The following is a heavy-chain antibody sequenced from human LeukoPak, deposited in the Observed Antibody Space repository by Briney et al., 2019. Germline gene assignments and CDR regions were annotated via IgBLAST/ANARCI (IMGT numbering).Heavy chain of an antibody. D-gene: IGHD3-10*01. J-gene: IGHJ4*02. CDR1: GGSISSSSYY. Sequence: SETLSLTCTVSGGSISSSSYYWGWIRQPPGKGLEWIGSIYYSGSTYYNPSLKSRVTISVDTSKNQFSLKLSSVTAADTAVYYCARVAGLGYFDYWGQGTLVTVSS. CDR3: ARVAGLGYFDY. CDR2: IYYSGST. V-gene: IGHV4-39*07.